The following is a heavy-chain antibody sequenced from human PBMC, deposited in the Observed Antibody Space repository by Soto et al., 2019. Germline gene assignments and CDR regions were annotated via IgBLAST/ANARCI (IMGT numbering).Heavy chain of an antibody. CDR1: GGSISSGGYY. J-gene: IGHJ4*02. D-gene: IGHD3-10*01. Sequence: QVQLQESGPGLVKPSQTLSLTCTVSGGSISSGGYYWSWIRQHPGKGLEWIGYIYYGGTAYYDPSRKSRVTISVDTSKNQRSLTLSSVTAADTAVYYCARGITMVRGVIFSPYFDYWGQGTLVTVSS. CDR3: ARGITMVRGVIFSPYFDY. V-gene: IGHV4-31*03. CDR2: IYYGGTA.